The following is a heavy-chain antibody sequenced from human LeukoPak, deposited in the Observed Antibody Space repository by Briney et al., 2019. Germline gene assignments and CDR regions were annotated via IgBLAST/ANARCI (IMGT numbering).Heavy chain of an antibody. J-gene: IGHJ4*02. CDR1: GGSISSSSYY. D-gene: IGHD3-10*02. CDR3: ARGYVYFDY. V-gene: IGHV4-61*02. Sequence: PSETLSLTCTVSGGSISSSSYYWSWIRQPAGKGLEWIGRIYTSGSTNYNPSLKSRVTMSVDTSKNQFSLKLSSVTAADTAVYYCARGYVYFDYWGQGTLVTVSS. CDR2: IYTSGST.